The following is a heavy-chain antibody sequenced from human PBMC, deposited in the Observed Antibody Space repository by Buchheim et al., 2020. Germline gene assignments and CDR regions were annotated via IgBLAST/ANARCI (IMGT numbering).Heavy chain of an antibody. CDR3: AREVPTVISDY. D-gene: IGHD4-17*01. CDR1: GFKFSDYS. CDR2: IDSSSRTI. Sequence: EVQLVESGGGLVQPGGSLRLSCVVSGFKFSDYSMNWVRQAPGKGLEWISYIDSSSRTIYYADSVKGRFTVSRDNAKNSLYLQMNSRTNDDAAVYYCAREVPTVISDYWGQGTL. V-gene: IGHV3-48*02. J-gene: IGHJ4*02.